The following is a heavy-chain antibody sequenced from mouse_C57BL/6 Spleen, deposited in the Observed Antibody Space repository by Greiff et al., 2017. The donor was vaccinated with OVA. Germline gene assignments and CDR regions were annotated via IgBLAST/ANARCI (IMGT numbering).Heavy chain of an antibody. Sequence: VQLQQSGPELVKPGASVKISCKASGYSFTDYNMNWVKQSNGKSLEWIGVINPNYGTTSYNQKFKGKATLTVDQSSSTAYMQLNSLTSEDSAVYYCARGGFITTVVGPYWYFDVWGTGTTVTVSS. J-gene: IGHJ1*03. D-gene: IGHD1-1*01. CDR2: INPNYGTT. V-gene: IGHV1-39*01. CDR3: ARGGFITTVVGPYWYFDV. CDR1: GYSFTDYN.